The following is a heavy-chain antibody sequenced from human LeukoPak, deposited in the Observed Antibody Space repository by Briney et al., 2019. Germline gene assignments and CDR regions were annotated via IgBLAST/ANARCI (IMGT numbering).Heavy chain of an antibody. CDR1: GDSISSDGHS. J-gene: IGHJ3*02. V-gene: IGHV4-30-2*01. CDR2: INPSGIT. Sequence: SETLSLTCGVSGDSISSDGHSWSWIRQPPGKGLEWIGEINPSGITNYNPSLKSRVTISVDTSKNQFSLRLSSVTAADTAVYYCARHFPQKGGGITMVRGVRQPRGAFDIWGQGTMVTVSS. D-gene: IGHD3-10*01. CDR3: ARHFPQKGGGITMVRGVRQPRGAFDI.